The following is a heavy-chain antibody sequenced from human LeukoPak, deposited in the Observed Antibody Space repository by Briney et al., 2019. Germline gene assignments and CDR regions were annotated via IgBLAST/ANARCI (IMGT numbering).Heavy chain of an antibody. V-gene: IGHV1-18*01. J-gene: IGHJ4*02. Sequence: ASVKVSCKASGYTFTSYGISWVRQAPGQGLEWMGWISAYNGNTNYAQKLQGRVTMTTDTSTSTAYMELRSLRSDDTAVYYCARDKNGLRYFDWLAPPPYFDYWGQGTLVTVSS. D-gene: IGHD3-9*01. CDR1: GYTFTSYG. CDR3: ARDKNGLRYFDWLAPPPYFDY. CDR2: ISAYNGNT.